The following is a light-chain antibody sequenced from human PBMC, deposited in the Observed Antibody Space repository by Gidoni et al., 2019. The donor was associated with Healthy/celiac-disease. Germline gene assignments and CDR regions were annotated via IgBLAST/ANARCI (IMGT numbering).Light chain of an antibody. CDR2: AAS. V-gene: IGKV1-39*01. CDR3: QKNNSAPLT. CDR1: QSISSY. J-gene: IGKJ3*01. Sequence: DIQMTQSPSSLSASVGDRVTITCRASQSISSYLNWYQQKPGKAPKLLIYAASSLQTGVPSRFSGSGSGTDFTLTISSLQPEDVATYYCQKNNSAPLTFGPGTKVDIK.